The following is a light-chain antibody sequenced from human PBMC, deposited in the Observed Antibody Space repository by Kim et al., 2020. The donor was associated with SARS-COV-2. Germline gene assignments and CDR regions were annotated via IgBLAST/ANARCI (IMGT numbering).Light chain of an antibody. CDR2: QDS. CDR1: KLGDKY. CDR3: QAWDSSTAV. Sequence: VYPGQTASITCSGDKLGDKYACWYQQKPGQSPVLVIYQDSKRPSGIPERFSGSNSGNTATLTISGTQAMDEADYYCQAWDSSTAVFGGGTQLTVL. J-gene: IGLJ2*01. V-gene: IGLV3-1*01.